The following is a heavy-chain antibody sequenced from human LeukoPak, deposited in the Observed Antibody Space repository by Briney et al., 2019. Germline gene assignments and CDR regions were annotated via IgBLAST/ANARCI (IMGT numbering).Heavy chain of an antibody. D-gene: IGHD6-6*01. V-gene: IGHV4-59*01. Sequence: KPSETLSLTCTVSGGSISSYSWSWIRQPPGKGLEWIGYIYYSGSTNYNPSLKSRVTISVDTSKNQFSLKLSSVTAADTAVYYCARVDPDSSSTLEVFDYWGQGTLVTVSS. CDR3: ARVDPDSSSTLEVFDY. J-gene: IGHJ4*02. CDR2: IYYSGST. CDR1: GGSISSYS.